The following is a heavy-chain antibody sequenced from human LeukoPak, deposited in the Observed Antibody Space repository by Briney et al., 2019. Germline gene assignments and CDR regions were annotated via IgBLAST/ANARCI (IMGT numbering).Heavy chain of an antibody. CDR1: GFTFSSYW. CDR3: ATSWGPDTSAFRWGRDGMDV. V-gene: IGHV3-23*01. CDR2: ISKSGDHT. Sequence: GGSLRLSCAASGFTFSSYWMSWVRQAPGKGLEWVSAISKSGDHTYYAASAKGRFTIYRDNSKNTQYLQMNSLRAEDTAVYYCATSWGPDTSAFRWGRDGMDVWGQGTTVIVS. J-gene: IGHJ6*02. D-gene: IGHD3-16*01.